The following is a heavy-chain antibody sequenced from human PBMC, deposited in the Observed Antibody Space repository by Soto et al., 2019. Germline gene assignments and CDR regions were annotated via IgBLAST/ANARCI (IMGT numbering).Heavy chain of an antibody. J-gene: IGHJ4*02. CDR1: GFTFSSYS. D-gene: IGHD5-12*01. CDR3: TRAWYSVYDLDY. V-gene: IGHV3-21*01. CDR2: ISSSSSYI. Sequence: EVQLVESGGGLVKPGGSLRLSCAASGFTFSSYSMNWVRQAPGKGLEWVSSISSSSSYIYYADSVKGRFTISRDNAKNSLYVHTYSLRAEDTAVYYCTRAWYSVYDLDYWGQGTLVTVSS.